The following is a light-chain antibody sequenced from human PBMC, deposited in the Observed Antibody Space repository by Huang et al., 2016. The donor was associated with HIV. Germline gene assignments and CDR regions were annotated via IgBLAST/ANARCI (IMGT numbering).Light chain of an antibody. Sequence: EIVMTQSPATLSVSPGESATLSCRASQSVSSTLAWYQQKPGQAPRLLIYGASTRATGIPARFSGSGSGTEFTLTISSLQSEDFAVYYCQQYNNWPLTFGPGTKMDI. CDR1: QSVSST. J-gene: IGKJ3*01. V-gene: IGKV3-15*01. CDR2: GAS. CDR3: QQYNNWPLT.